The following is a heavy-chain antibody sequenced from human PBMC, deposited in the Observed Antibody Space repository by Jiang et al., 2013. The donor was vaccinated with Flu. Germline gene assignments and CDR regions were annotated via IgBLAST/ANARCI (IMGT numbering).Heavy chain of an antibody. V-gene: IGHV4-30-4*01. CDR2: IYYSGST. Sequence: GPGLVKPSQTLSLTCTVSGGSISSGDKYWSWIRQPPGKGLEWIGHIYYSGSTYYNPSLKSRVSISVDTSKNQFSLKLSSVTAADTAVYYCARDRLLPEYSRPSNWFDPWGPGNPGHRLL. CDR1: GGSISSGDKY. D-gene: IGHD6-6*01. CDR3: ARDRLLPEYSRPSNWFDP. J-gene: IGHJ5*02.